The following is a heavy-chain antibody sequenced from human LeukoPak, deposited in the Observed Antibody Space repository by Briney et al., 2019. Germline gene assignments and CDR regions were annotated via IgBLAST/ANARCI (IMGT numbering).Heavy chain of an antibody. Sequence: SCKASGYTFINNWMHWVRQAPGKGLEWVAFIRYDGSNKYYADSVKGRFTISRDNSKNTLYLQMNSLRAEDTAVYYCAKAPGPGSGYFDYWGQGTLVTVSS. J-gene: IGHJ4*02. CDR1: GYTFINNW. CDR2: IRYDGSNK. CDR3: AKAPGPGSGYFDY. V-gene: IGHV3-30*02. D-gene: IGHD1-14*01.